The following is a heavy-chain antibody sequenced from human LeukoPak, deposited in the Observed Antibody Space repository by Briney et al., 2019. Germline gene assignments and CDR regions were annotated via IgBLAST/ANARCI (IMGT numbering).Heavy chain of an antibody. Sequence: GGSLRLSCAASGFTFSSHAMSWVRQAPGKGLEWVSTINDGGGSAYYADSVKGRFTISRDNSKNTLYLQMNSLRAEDTAVYYCAGLDYWGQGTLVTVSS. CDR2: INDGGGSA. CDR1: GFTFSSHA. J-gene: IGHJ4*02. CDR3: AGLDY. V-gene: IGHV3-23*01.